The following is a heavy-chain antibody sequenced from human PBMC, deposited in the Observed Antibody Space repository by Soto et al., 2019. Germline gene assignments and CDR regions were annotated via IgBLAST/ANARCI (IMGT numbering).Heavy chain of an antibody. CDR2: ISGGGDST. CDR1: GFTFSDYA. Sequence: ELQLLESGGGLVQPGGSLRLSCAASGFTFSDYAMSWVRQATGKGLEWVSSISGGGDSTHYADFVKGRFTISRDNSKNTLSLQMNSLRDEDTAAYFCAFSTGFDFWGQGTLVTVSS. J-gene: IGHJ4*02. D-gene: IGHD6-19*01. V-gene: IGHV3-23*01. CDR3: AFSTGFDF.